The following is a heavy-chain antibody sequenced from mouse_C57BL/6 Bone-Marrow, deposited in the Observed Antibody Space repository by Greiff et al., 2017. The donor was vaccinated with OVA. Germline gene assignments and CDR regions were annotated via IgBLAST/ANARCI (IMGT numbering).Heavy chain of an antibody. CDR2: INPYNGGT. CDR3: AREYYPHY. Sequence: VQLQQSGPVLVKPGASVKMSCKASGYTFTDYYMNWVKQSHGKSLEWIGVINPYNGGTSYNQKFKGKATLTIDKSSSTAYMELNSLTSEDSAVYYCAREYYPHYWGQGTTLTVSS. J-gene: IGHJ2*01. V-gene: IGHV1-19*01. CDR1: GYTFTDYY. D-gene: IGHD1-1*02.